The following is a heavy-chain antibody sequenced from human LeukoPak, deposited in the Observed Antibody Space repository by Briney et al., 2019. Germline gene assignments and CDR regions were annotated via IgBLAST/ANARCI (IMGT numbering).Heavy chain of an antibody. J-gene: IGHJ4*02. CDR2: IRSKTYGGTT. D-gene: IGHD3-22*01. CDR3: TRDYYDSSGYYTIAN. V-gene: IGHV3-49*04. CDR1: GFTSGDYA. Sequence: GGSLRLSCTASGFTSGDYAMSWVRQAPGKGLEWVGFIRSKTYGGTTEYAASVKDRFTISRDDSKSIAYLQMSSLKTEDTAVYYCTRDYYDSSGYYTIANWGQGTLVTVSS.